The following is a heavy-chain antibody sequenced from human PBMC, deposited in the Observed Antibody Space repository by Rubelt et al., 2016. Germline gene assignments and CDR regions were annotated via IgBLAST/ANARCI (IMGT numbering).Heavy chain of an antibody. V-gene: IGHV3-30*04. CDR1: GFTFSSYA. Sequence: VQLVESGGGLVQPGGSLRLSCAASGFTFSSYAMHWVRQAPGKGLEWVAVISYDGSHKYYADSVKGRFTLSRDNSKNTLYLQMNSLRTEDTAVYYCARPWGYWGQGTLVTVSS. CDR2: ISYDGSHK. CDR3: ARPWGY. D-gene: IGHD7-27*01. J-gene: IGHJ4*02.